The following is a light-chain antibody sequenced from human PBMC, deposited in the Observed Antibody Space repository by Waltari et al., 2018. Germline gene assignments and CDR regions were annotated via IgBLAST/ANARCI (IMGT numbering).Light chain of an antibody. CDR2: HDF. V-gene: IGLV3-21*03. Sequence: SYILTQPPSVSVAPGKTARITCGGNNIPSKSLEWYRQKPGQAPALVIYHDFDRPSGIPERFSGSSSGNTATLTISRVEVGDEADYFCQVWDTSGNPSVAFGGGTKLTVL. CDR1: NIPSKS. CDR3: QVWDTSGNPSVA. J-gene: IGLJ2*01.